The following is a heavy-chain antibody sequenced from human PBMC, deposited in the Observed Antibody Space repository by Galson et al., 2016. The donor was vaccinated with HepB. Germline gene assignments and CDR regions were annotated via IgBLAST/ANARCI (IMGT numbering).Heavy chain of an antibody. CDR1: GGSINGYY. Sequence: SETLSLTCTVSGGSINGYYWSWIRQPPGKGLEWIGFIYHSGSAIYNPSLKSRITISVDTSKNQFSLKVTSVADADTAVYYCARTTQYLSGAWYGMDVWGQGTMVIASS. CDR2: IYHSGSA. V-gene: IGHV4-59*12. J-gene: IGHJ6*02. CDR3: ARTTQYLSGAWYGMDV. D-gene: IGHD3-10*01.